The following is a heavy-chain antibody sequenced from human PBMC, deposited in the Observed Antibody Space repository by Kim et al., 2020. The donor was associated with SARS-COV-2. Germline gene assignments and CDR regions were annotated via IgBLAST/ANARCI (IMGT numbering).Heavy chain of an antibody. Sequence: YAQRVQARVNMTRDTTKSTVNMELSSLRTEGTAVYYCARPRSGWFDAFDIWGQGTMVTVSS. J-gene: IGHJ3*02. D-gene: IGHD6-19*01. V-gene: IGHV1-46*01. CDR3: ARPRSGWFDAFDI.